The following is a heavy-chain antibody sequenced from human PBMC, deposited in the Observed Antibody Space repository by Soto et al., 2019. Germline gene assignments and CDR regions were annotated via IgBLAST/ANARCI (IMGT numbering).Heavy chain of an antibody. Sequence: QAQLVESGGGVVQPGRSLRLSCAASGFAFSNGMHWVRQAPGTGLEWVAVISYDGSLQHYADSVKGRFTISRDNSKNMMLLQMSSLRAEDTAVYYCVSDRGYGHASVPYSWGQGTLVSVSS. V-gene: IGHV3-30*03. CDR3: VSDRGYGHASVPYS. CDR1: GFAFSNG. CDR2: ISYDGSLQ. J-gene: IGHJ4*02. D-gene: IGHD5-18*01.